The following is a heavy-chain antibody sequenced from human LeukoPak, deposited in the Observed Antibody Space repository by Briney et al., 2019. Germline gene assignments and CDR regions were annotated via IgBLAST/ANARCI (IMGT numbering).Heavy chain of an antibody. D-gene: IGHD2-8*01. CDR1: GFTFSSYA. J-gene: IGHJ6*02. CDR3: AKVQNGPAYYYYYGMDV. CDR2: ISGSGGST. Sequence: GGCLRLSCAASGFTFSSYAMSWVRQAPGKGLECVSAISGSGGSTYYADSVKGRFTISRDNSKNMLYLQMNSLRAEDAAGYYCAKVQNGPAYYYYYGMDVWGQGTTVTVSS. V-gene: IGHV3-23*01.